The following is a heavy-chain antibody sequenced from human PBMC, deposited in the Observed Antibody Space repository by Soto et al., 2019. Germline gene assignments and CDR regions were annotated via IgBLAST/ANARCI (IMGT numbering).Heavy chain of an antibody. Sequence: QVRLVESGGGVVQPGRSLRLSCSASGFTFRNFGFHWVRQAPGKGLEWVALIWYDGSNKYYAESLKGRVSISRDNSKNTLYLEMKSLRFEDTAVYYCAKVRASYLSASYFYYGLDVWGQGTTVTVSS. CDR3: AKVRASYLSASYFYYGLDV. CDR1: GFTFRNFG. V-gene: IGHV3-33*06. J-gene: IGHJ6*02. D-gene: IGHD3-10*01. CDR2: IWYDGSNK.